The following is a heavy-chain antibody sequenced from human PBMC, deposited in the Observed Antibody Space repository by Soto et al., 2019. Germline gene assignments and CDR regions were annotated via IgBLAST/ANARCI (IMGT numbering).Heavy chain of an antibody. J-gene: IGHJ6*02. CDR3: ARDGQWLVRRDYYGMDV. CDR2: ISAYNGNT. Sequence: ASVKVSCKASGGTFSSYAISWVRQAPGQGLEWMGGISAYNGNTNYAQKLQGRVTMTTDTSTSTAYMELRSLRSDDTAVYYCARDGQWLVRRDYYGMDVWGQGTTVTVSS. D-gene: IGHD6-19*01. CDR1: GGTFSSYA. V-gene: IGHV1-18*01.